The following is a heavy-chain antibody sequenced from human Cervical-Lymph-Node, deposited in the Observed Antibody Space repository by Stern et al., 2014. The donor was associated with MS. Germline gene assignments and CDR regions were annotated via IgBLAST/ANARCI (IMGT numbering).Heavy chain of an antibody. J-gene: IGHJ3*02. CDR2: IHYRGST. Sequence: QVQLQESGPGLVKPSETLSLTCTVSGGSISTFYWNWIRQSPGKGLEWIGHIHYRGSTNYNPSLKSRVTISVDTSKNQFSLNLRSVTAADTAVYFCARRDYYDSSGYYDDAFDIWGQGTMVTVSS. CDR3: ARRDYYDSSGYYDDAFDI. D-gene: IGHD3-22*01. V-gene: IGHV4-59*01. CDR1: GGSISTFY.